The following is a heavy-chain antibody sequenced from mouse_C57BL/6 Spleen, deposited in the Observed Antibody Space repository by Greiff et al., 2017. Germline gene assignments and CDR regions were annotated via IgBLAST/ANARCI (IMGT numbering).Heavy chain of an antibody. V-gene: IGHV1-52*01. D-gene: IGHD2-10*02. CDR3: ARYGVWSPGDY. CDR2: IDPSDSET. CDR1: GYTFTSYW. Sequence: QVQLQQPGAELVRPGSSVKLSCKASGYTFTSYWMHWVKQRPIQGLEWIGNIDPSDSETHYNQKFKVKATLTVDKSSSTAYMQLSSLTSEDSAVYYCARYGVWSPGDYWGQGTTLTVSS. J-gene: IGHJ2*01.